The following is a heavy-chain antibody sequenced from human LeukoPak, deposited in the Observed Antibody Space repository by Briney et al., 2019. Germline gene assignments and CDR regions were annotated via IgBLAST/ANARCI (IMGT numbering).Heavy chain of an antibody. Sequence: PSETLSLTCTVSGGSISSYYWSWIRQPPGKGLEWIGYIYYSGSTNYNPSLKSRVTISVDTSKNQFSLKLSSVTGGDTAVYYCARDWWELQDRSAFDIWGQGTMVTVSS. V-gene: IGHV4-59*01. D-gene: IGHD1-26*01. J-gene: IGHJ3*02. CDR2: IYYSGST. CDR1: GGSISSYY. CDR3: ARDWWELQDRSAFDI.